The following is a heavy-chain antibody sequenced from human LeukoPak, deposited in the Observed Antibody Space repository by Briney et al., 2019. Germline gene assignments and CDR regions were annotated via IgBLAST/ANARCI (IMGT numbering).Heavy chain of an antibody. CDR1: GESFSGYF. CDR2: INHSGSTS. J-gene: IGHJ4*02. CDR3: ARGKIRGDDFDY. D-gene: IGHD3-10*01. Sequence: SETLSLTCAVYGESFSGYFWNWIRQPPGKGLEWIGEINHSGSTSNHNPSLKSRVTMSVDTSKNQFSLKLSSVTAADTAVYYCARGKIRGDDFDYWGQGTLVTVSS. V-gene: IGHV4-34*01.